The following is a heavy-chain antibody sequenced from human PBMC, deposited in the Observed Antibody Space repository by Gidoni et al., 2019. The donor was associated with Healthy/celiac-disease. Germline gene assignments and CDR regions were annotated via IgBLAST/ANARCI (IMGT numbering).Heavy chain of an antibody. CDR1: GGSLSSSSYY. J-gene: IGHJ4*02. CDR3: ARRGGYSYGYYDS. V-gene: IGHV4-39*01. Sequence: QVQLQASSPGLVMPSETLSLSCPVSGGSLSSSSYYWGWIRQPPGKGLEWIGSIFYSGSTYYNPSLKSRVTISVDTSKNQFSLRLSSVTAADTAVYYCARRGGYSYGYYDSWGQGTLVTVSS. CDR2: IFYSGST. D-gene: IGHD5-18*01.